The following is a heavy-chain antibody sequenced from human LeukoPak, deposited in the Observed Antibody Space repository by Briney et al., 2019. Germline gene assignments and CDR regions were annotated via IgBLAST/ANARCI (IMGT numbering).Heavy chain of an antibody. CDR3: ARVEGSSWYRY. CDR2: IYYSGST. J-gene: IGHJ4*02. CDR1: GGSFSGYY. D-gene: IGHD6-13*01. Sequence: SETLSLTCAVYGGSFSGYYWSWIRQPPGKGLEWIGYIYYSGSTNYNPSLKSRVTISVDTSKNQFSLKLSSVTAADTAVYYCARVEGSSWYRYWGQGTLVTVSS. V-gene: IGHV4-59*01.